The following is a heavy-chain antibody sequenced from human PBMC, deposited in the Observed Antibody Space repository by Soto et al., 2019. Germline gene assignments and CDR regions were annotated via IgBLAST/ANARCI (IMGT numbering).Heavy chain of an antibody. J-gene: IGHJ6*02. Sequence: EVQLVESGGGLVQPGGSLRLSCAASGFTFSSYWMSWVRQAPGKGLEWVANIKQDGSEKYYVDSVKGRFTISRDNAKNSLYLQMNSLRAGDTAVYYCARDRPSRVEMATIVYYYYYGMDVWGQGTTVTVSS. CDR2: IKQDGSEK. CDR3: ARDRPSRVEMATIVYYYYYGMDV. D-gene: IGHD5-12*01. V-gene: IGHV3-7*03. CDR1: GFTFSSYW.